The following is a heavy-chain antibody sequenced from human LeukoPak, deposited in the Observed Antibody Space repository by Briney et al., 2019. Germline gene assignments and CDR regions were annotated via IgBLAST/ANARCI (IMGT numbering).Heavy chain of an antibody. CDR2: INPGGDNT. V-gene: IGHV1-46*01. CDR3: ARFSEGWDY. J-gene: IGHJ4*02. Sequence: ASVKVSCKASGYTFTKSYIHWVRQAPGQRLEWMGLINPGGDNTNYAQNFQGRVTMTSDTSARTVYMELSSLRSEDTAVYYCARFSEGWDYWGQGTPVTVSS. CDR1: GYTFTKSY.